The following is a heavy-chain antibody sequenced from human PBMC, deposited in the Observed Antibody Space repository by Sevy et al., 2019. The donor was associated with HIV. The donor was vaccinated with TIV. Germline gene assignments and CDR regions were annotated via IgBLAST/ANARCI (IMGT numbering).Heavy chain of an antibody. Sequence: GGSLRLSCAASGFTFSSYWIHWVRQAPGKGLVWVSRINSDGSSTSYADSVKGRFTISRDNAKNTLYLQMNSLRAEDTAVYYCARGYMITQAFDIWGQGTMVTVSS. CDR2: INSDGSST. CDR1: GFTFSSYW. J-gene: IGHJ3*02. CDR3: ARGYMITQAFDI. D-gene: IGHD3-16*01. V-gene: IGHV3-74*01.